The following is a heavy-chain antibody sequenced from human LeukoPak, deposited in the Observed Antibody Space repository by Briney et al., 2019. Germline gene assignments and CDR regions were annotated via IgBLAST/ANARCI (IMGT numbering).Heavy chain of an antibody. D-gene: IGHD3-16*01. CDR3: AREGVMITFGGVIASS. J-gene: IGHJ5*02. CDR2: INPNSGGT. Sequence: ASVKVPCTASGYTFTGYYMHWVRQAPGQGLEWMGWINPNSGGTNYAQKFQGRVTMTRGTSISTAYMELSRLRSDDTAVYYCAREGVMITFGGVIASSWGQGTLVTVSS. V-gene: IGHV1-2*02. CDR1: GYTFTGYY.